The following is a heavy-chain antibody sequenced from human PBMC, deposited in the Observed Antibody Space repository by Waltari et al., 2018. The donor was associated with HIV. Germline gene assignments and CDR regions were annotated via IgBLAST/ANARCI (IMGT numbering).Heavy chain of an antibody. J-gene: IGHJ3*02. D-gene: IGHD2-21*01. V-gene: IGHV1-69*08. CDR1: GGTFNTYI. CDR3: AREQQVMGYAFDI. CDR2: IIPILVLT. Sequence: QVQLVQSGAEVKKHGSSMKVSCKASGGTFNTYIINWVRQAPGKGLEWMGRIIPILVLTNYAQNFQDRVTITADKSTSTAYLELSSLRSEDTAVYYCAREQQVMGYAFDIWGQGTMVTVSS.